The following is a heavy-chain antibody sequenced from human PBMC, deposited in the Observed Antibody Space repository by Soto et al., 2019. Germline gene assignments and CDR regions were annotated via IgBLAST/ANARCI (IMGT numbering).Heavy chain of an antibody. CDR3: ARPSGIVGATYFDY. D-gene: IGHD1-26*01. CDR2: IYYSGST. CDR1: GGSISSSSYY. J-gene: IGHJ4*02. V-gene: IGHV4-39*01. Sequence: QLQLQESGPGLVKPSETLSLTCTVSGGSISSSSYYWGWIRQPPGKGLEWIGSIYYSGSTYYNPSLKSRVTISVDTSKNQFSLKLSSVTAADTAVYYCARPSGIVGATYFDYWGQGTLVTVSS.